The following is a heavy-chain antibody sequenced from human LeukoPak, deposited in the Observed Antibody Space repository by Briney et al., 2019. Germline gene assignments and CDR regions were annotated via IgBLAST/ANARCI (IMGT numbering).Heavy chain of an antibody. V-gene: IGHV4-39*07. D-gene: IGHD6-6*01. CDR1: GGFFSSSSYY. CDR2: IYYSGST. Sequence: SETLSLTCNVSGGFFSSSSYYWGWIRQPPGKGLEWIGSIYYSGSTYYNPSLKSRVTISVDTSKNQFSLKLSSVTAADTAVYYCARSIAARSSYYMDVWGKGTTVTVSS. CDR3: ARSIAARSSYYMDV. J-gene: IGHJ6*03.